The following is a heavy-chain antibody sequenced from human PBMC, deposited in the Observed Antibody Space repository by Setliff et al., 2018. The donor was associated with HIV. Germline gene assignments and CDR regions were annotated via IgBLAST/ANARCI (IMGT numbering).Heavy chain of an antibody. CDR3: ARGTTSITFDY. V-gene: IGHV4-4*02. Sequence: PSETLSLTCTVIGASVSMPGWWGWVRQSPGKRLEWIGEVSDGGTKYNPSLKSRLTMSIDTSKSHFSLNLNSVTAADTAVYYCARGTTSITFDYWSQGTLVTVSS. CDR2: VSDGGT. D-gene: IGHD1-1*01. J-gene: IGHJ4*02. CDR1: GASVSMPGW.